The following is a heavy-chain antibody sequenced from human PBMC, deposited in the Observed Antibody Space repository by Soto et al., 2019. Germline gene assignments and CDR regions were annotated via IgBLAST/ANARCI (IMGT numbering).Heavy chain of an antibody. V-gene: IGHV3-53*04. CDR3: ATRGLGYCSGGSCYHHDY. Sequence: GGSLRLSCAASGFTVSSNYMSWVRQAPGKGLEWVSVIYSGGSTYYADSVKGRFTISRHNSKNTLYLQMNSLRAEDTAVYYCATRGLGYCSGGSCYHHDYWGQGTLVTVSS. CDR1: GFTVSSNY. CDR2: IYSGGST. D-gene: IGHD2-15*01. J-gene: IGHJ4*02.